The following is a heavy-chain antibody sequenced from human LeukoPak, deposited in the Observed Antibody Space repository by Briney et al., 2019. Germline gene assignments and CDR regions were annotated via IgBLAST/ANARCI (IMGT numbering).Heavy chain of an antibody. J-gene: IGHJ6*03. CDR1: GFSFGSYG. CDR3: ARDSYDYVWGGYYYYMDV. CDR2: ISGRSATT. D-gene: IGHD3-16*01. V-gene: IGHV3-48*04. Sequence: GGSLRLSCAASGFSFGSYGLSWVRQAPGKGLQWVAYISGRSATTHYADSVEGRFTISRDNAKNSLYLQMNSLRAEDTAVYYCARDSYDYVWGGYYYYMDVWGKGTTVTVSS.